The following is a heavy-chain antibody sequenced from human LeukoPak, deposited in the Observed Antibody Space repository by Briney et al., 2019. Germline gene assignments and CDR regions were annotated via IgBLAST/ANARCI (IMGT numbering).Heavy chain of an antibody. CDR2: IIPIFGTA. CDR1: GYTFTSYG. Sequence: SVKVSCKASGYTFTSYGISWVRQAPGQGFEWMGGIIPIFGTANYAQRFQGRVTITTDESTSTAYMELSSLRSEDTAVYYCARGEYSYGPYYYYMDVWGKGTTVTVSS. CDR3: ARGEYSYGPYYYYMDV. J-gene: IGHJ6*03. D-gene: IGHD5-18*01. V-gene: IGHV1-69*05.